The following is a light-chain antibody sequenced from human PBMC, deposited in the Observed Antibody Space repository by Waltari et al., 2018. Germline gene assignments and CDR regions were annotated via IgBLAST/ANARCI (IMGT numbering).Light chain of an antibody. CDR3: LQYDINPFT. V-gene: IGKV1-13*02. CDR1: QDISTY. Sequence: RVTITCRASQDISTYLNWYQQKPGKAPKRLIYAASNLESGVPSRFSGSGSGTDFTLTISSLQPEDFATYFCLQYDINPFTFGPGTKLDIK. J-gene: IGKJ3*01. CDR2: AAS.